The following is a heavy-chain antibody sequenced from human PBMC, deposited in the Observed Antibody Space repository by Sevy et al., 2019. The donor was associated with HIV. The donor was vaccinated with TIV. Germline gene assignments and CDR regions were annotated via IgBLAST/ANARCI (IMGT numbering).Heavy chain of an antibody. D-gene: IGHD1-26*01. CDR2: IYTSGRT. CDR3: ARDGIRRDYYHGMDV. V-gene: IGHV4-61*02. J-gene: IGHJ6*02. CDR1: GDSISSGNHW. Sequence: SETLSLTCTISGDSISSGNHWWSWIRQPAGKGLEWIGRIYTSGRTIYNPVLRSRVTMSVDTSTNQFFLNLNSVTAADTAVYYCARDGIRRDYYHGMDVWGQGTTVTVSS.